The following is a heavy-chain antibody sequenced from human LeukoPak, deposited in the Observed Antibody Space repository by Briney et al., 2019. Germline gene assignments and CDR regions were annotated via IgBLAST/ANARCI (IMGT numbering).Heavy chain of an antibody. Sequence: ASVKVSCKASGYTFTGYYMHWVRQAPGQGLEWMGWINPNSGGTNYAQKFQGRVTMTRDTSISTAYMELSRLRSDDTAVYYCARGYSSSSRSCVLDYWGQGTLVTVSS. J-gene: IGHJ4*02. CDR1: GYTFTGYY. CDR3: ARGYSSSSRSCVLDY. CDR2: INPNSGGT. V-gene: IGHV1-2*02. D-gene: IGHD6-6*01.